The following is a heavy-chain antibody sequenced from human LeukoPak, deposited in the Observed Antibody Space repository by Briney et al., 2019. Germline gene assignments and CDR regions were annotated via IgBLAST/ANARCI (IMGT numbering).Heavy chain of an antibody. V-gene: IGHV3-23*01. Sequence: GGSLRLSCAASGFTFSSYAMSWVRQAPGKGLEWVSAISGSGGSTYYADSVKGRFTISRDNSKNTLSLQMNTLRAEDTAVYYCAKHIVIVPAAFGYWGQGTLVTVSS. J-gene: IGHJ4*02. CDR3: AKHIVIVPAAFGY. CDR1: GFTFSSYA. D-gene: IGHD2-2*01. CDR2: ISGSGGST.